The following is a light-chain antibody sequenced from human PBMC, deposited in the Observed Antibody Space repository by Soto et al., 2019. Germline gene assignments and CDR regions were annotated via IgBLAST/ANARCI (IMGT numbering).Light chain of an antibody. V-gene: IGLV2-14*01. CDR2: DVS. CDR3: SSYTTSNTRQIV. J-gene: IGLJ1*01. Sequence: QSVLTQAASGSVFPGQSSSISCTGTSSDVGGYNYVSWYQQHPGKAPKFMIYDVSNRPSGVSNRFSGSKSGNTASLTISGLQAEDEADYYCSSYTTSNTRQIVFGTGTKATVL. CDR1: SSDVGGYNY.